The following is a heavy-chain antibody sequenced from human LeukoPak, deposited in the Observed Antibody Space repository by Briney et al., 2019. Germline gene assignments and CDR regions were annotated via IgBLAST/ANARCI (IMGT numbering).Heavy chain of an antibody. CDR2: ISGSGGST. D-gene: IGHD2-15*01. Sequence: GGSLRLSCAASGFTFSSYAMSWVRQAPGKGLEWVSAISGSGGSTYYADSVKGRLTISRDNSKNTLYLQMNSLRAEDTAVYYCAKRHCSGGSCPPYYYGMDVWGKGTTVTVSS. CDR3: AKRHCSGGSCPPYYYGMDV. CDR1: GFTFSSYA. J-gene: IGHJ6*04. V-gene: IGHV3-23*01.